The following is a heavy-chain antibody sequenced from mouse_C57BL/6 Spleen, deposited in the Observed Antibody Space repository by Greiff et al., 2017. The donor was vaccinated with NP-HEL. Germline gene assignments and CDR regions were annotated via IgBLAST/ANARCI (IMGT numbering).Heavy chain of an antibody. D-gene: IGHD1-1*01. CDR2: INPGSGGT. CDR1: GYAFTNYL. Sequence: QVQLQQSGAELVRPGTSVKVSCKASGYAFTNYLIEWVKQRPGQGLEWIGVINPGSGGTNYNEKFKGKATLTADKSSSTAYMQLSSLTSEDSAVYFCARGRITTVVATDAMDYWGQGTSVTVSS. V-gene: IGHV1-54*01. J-gene: IGHJ4*01. CDR3: ARGRITTVVATDAMDY.